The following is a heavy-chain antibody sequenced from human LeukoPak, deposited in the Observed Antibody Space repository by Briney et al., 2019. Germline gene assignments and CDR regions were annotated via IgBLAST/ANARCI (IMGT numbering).Heavy chain of an antibody. CDR3: AKPLGSLPGY. V-gene: IGHV3-74*01. Sequence: GGSLRLSCAASGFTFSNYAMSWVRQAPGKGLVWVSRINGDGSSTTYADSVKGRFTISRDNAKNTLYLQMNSLRAEDTAVYYCAKPLGSLPGYWGQGTLVTVSS. J-gene: IGHJ4*02. CDR1: GFTFSNYA. D-gene: IGHD1-14*01. CDR2: INGDGSST.